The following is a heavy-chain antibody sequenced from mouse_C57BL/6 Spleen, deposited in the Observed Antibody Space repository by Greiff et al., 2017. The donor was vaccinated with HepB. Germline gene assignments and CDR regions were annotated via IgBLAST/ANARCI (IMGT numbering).Heavy chain of an antibody. V-gene: IGHV1-80*01. CDR2: IYPGDGDT. CDR1: GYAFSSYW. Sequence: QVQLQQSGAELVKPGASVKISCKASGYAFSSYWMNWVKQRPGKGLEWIGQIYPGDGDTNYNGKFKGKATLTADKSSSTAYMKLCSLTSEDSAVYFCARTGASYYFDDWGQGTTLTVSS. D-gene: IGHD4-1*01. CDR3: ARTGASYYFDD. J-gene: IGHJ2*01.